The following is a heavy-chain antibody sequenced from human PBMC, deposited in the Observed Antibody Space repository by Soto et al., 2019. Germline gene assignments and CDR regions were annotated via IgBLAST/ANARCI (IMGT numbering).Heavy chain of an antibody. Sequence: QLQLQVSGPGLVKPSETLSLICTVSGGSISSGAYSWGWIRQRPGKGLEWIGTFYYSGSTHYNPSLNSRLTRSVDTSPSQFSLKVSSVTAADTAVYYCARLGGYCTTNSHGYYGMDVGGQGTTFTVSS. CDR3: ARLGGYCTTNSHGYYGMDV. CDR1: GGSISSGAYS. J-gene: IGHJ6*02. D-gene: IGHD2-8*01. V-gene: IGHV4-39*01. CDR2: FYYSGST.